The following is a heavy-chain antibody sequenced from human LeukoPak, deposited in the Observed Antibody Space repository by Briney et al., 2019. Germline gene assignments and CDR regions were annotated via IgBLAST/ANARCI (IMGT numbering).Heavy chain of an antibody. CDR2: ISGSGGST. J-gene: IGHJ4*02. D-gene: IGHD3-22*01. CDR3: AKSPDYYDSSRFDY. Sequence: GGSLRLSCAASGFTFSSYAMSWVRQAPGKGLEWVSAISGSGGSTYYADSVKGRFTISRDNSKNTLYLQMDSLRAEDTAVYYCAKSPDYYDSSRFDYWGQGTLVTVSS. CDR1: GFTFSSYA. V-gene: IGHV3-23*01.